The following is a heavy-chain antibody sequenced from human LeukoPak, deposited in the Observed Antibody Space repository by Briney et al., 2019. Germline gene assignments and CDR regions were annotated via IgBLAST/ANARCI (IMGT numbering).Heavy chain of an antibody. Sequence: SETLSLTCAVYGGSFSGYYWSWIRQPPGKGLEWIGEINHSGSTNYNSSLKSRVTISVDTSKNQFSLKLSSVTAADTAVYYCARFIAAAGFGFDYWGQGTLVTVSS. CDR3: ARFIAAAGFGFDY. D-gene: IGHD6-13*01. V-gene: IGHV4-34*01. CDR1: GGSFSGYY. CDR2: INHSGST. J-gene: IGHJ4*02.